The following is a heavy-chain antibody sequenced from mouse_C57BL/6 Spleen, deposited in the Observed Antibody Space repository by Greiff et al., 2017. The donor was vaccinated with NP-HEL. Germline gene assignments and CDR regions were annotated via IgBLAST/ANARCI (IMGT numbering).Heavy chain of an antibody. Sequence: EVQLQESGAELVRPGASVKLSCTASGFNIKDDYMHWVKQRPEQGLEWIGWIDPENGDTEYASKFQGKATITADTSSNTAYLQLSSLTSEDTAVYYCTTPHFVRHYDGSDYFDYWGQGTTLTVSS. J-gene: IGHJ2*01. CDR2: IDPENGDT. CDR1: GFNIKDDY. D-gene: IGHD2-3*01. CDR3: TTPHFVRHYDGSDYFDY. V-gene: IGHV14-4*01.